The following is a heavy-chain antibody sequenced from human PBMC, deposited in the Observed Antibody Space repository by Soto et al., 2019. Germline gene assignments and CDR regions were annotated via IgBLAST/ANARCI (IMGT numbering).Heavy chain of an antibody. CDR1: GGSVSSGSYY. CDR3: ARGEYSSGWEGWFDP. J-gene: IGHJ5*02. Sequence: QVQLQESGPGLVKPSETLYLTCTVSGGSVSSGSYYWSWIGQPPGQGLEWIGYIYYSGSTNYNPSLKSRVTISVDPSKKLCSLKSGSVTAADTAVYYCARGEYSSGWEGWFDPWGQGTLVTVSS. CDR2: IYYSGST. V-gene: IGHV4-61*01. D-gene: IGHD6-19*01.